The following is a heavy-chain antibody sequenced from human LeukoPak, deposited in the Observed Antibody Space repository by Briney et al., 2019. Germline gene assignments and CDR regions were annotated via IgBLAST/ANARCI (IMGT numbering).Heavy chain of an antibody. V-gene: IGHV3-23*01. J-gene: IGHJ4*02. CDR1: GLTFSSYA. CDR3: ARGSHENYFDY. Sequence: TGGSLRLSCAASGLTFSSYAMNWVRQAPGKGLEWVSGITGSAGTTYYADSVKGRFTISRDNSMNTLYLLMNSLRAEDTAVYYCARGSHENYFDYWGQGTLVTVSS. CDR2: ITGSAGTT.